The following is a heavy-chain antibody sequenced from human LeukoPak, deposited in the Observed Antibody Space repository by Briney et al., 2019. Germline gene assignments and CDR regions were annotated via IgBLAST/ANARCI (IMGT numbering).Heavy chain of an antibody. CDR2: IRSKAYGGTT. J-gene: IGHJ4*02. CDR1: GGTFSSYA. D-gene: IGHD3-22*01. V-gene: IGHV3-49*04. Sequence: SCKASGGTFSSYAMSWVRQAPGKGLEWVGFIRSKAYGGTTEYAASVKGRFTISRDDSKSIAYLQMNSLRTEDTAVYYCTRGPYYYDSSGYYGSVYFDYWGQGTLVTVSS. CDR3: TRGPYYYDSSGYYGSVYFDY.